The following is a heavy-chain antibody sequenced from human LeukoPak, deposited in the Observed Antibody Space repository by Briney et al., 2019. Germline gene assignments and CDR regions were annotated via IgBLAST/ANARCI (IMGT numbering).Heavy chain of an antibody. J-gene: IGHJ4*02. D-gene: IGHD3-9*01. V-gene: IGHV4-59*01. CDR2: IYYSGST. Sequence: PSETLSLTCTVSGDSISSYYWSWIRQPPGKGLEWIGYIYYSGSTNYNPSLKSPVTISLDTSKNQFSLKLSSVTAADTAVYYCARAGEDFDWLWFDYWGQGTLVTVSS. CDR3: ARAGEDFDWLWFDY. CDR1: GDSISSYY.